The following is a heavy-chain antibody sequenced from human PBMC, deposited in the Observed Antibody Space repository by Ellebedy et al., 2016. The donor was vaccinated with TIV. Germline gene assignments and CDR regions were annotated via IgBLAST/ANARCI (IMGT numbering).Heavy chain of an antibody. CDR2: IYSGGST. D-gene: IGHD3-9*01. J-gene: IGHJ4*02. CDR3: ARAGGYFDWLPDY. V-gene: IGHV3-53*01. Sequence: GESLKISCAASGFTVSSNYMSWVRQAPGKGLEWVSVIYSGGSTYYADSVKGRFTISRDNSKNTLYLQMNSLRAEDTAVYYCARAGGYFDWLPDYWGQGTLVTVSS. CDR1: GFTVSSNY.